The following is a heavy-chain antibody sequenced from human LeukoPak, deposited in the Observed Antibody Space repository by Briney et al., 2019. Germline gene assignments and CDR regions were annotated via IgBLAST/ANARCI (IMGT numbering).Heavy chain of an antibody. D-gene: IGHD3-9*01. V-gene: IGHV3-23*01. Sequence: GGSLRLSCAASGFTFSSYAMSWVRQAPGKGLEWVSAISGSGGSTYYADSVKGRFTISRDNSKNTLYLQMNSLRAEDTAVYYCAKDPNYDILTGPDNWFDPWGQGTLVTVSS. CDR1: GFTFSSYA. CDR2: ISGSGGST. J-gene: IGHJ5*02. CDR3: AKDPNYDILTGPDNWFDP.